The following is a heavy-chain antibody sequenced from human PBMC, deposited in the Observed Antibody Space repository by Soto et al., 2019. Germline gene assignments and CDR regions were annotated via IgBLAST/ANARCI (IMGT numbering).Heavy chain of an antibody. CDR1: GFTFSSYA. CDR2: ISYDGSNK. J-gene: IGHJ6*02. V-gene: IGHV3-30-3*01. Sequence: PGGSLRLSCAASGFTFSSYAMHWVRQAPGKGLEWVAVISYDGSNKYYADSVKGRFTISRDNSKNTLYLQMNSLRAEDTAVYYCASAAYDFWSGYHPPPYYYYGMDVWGQGTTVTVSS. CDR3: ASAAYDFWSGYHPPPYYYYGMDV. D-gene: IGHD3-3*01.